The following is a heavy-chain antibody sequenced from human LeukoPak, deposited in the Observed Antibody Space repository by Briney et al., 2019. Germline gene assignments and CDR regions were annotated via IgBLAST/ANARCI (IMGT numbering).Heavy chain of an antibody. V-gene: IGHV3-21*04. CDR3: AKSLGVDY. Sequence: GGSLRLSCAASGFTFSGYTMNWVRQAPGKGLEWVSSISSSSSYIYYADSVKGRFTISRDNAKKSLYLQMNSLRAEDTAVYYCAKSLGVDYWGQGTLVTVSS. CDR2: ISSSSSYI. CDR1: GFTFSGYT. J-gene: IGHJ4*02.